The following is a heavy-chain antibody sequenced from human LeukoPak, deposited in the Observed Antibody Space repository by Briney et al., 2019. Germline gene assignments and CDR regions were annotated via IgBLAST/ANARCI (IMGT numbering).Heavy chain of an antibody. J-gene: IGHJ4*02. D-gene: IGHD3-3*01. V-gene: IGHV3-7*01. Sequence: SLRLSCAASGFTFSTYWMNWYPQAPGRAWEDGGNINQDASQINYVDSVRGRFTISRDNAKNSLHLQMNSLRVEDTAIYYCAKDTAVQFLEPAFWGQGTLVTVSS. CDR3: AKDTAVQFLEPAF. CDR2: INQDASQI. CDR1: GFTFSTYW.